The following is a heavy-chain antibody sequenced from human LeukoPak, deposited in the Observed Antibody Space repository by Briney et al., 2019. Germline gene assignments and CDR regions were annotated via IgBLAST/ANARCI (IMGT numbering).Heavy chain of an antibody. Sequence: PGGSLRLSCAASGFTFSSYAMHWVRQAPGKGLEWVAVISYDGSNKYYADSVKGRFTISRDNSKNTLYLQMNSLRAEDTAVYYCARDLYYYDSSGSPPYWGQGTLVTVSS. D-gene: IGHD3-22*01. V-gene: IGHV3-30-3*01. J-gene: IGHJ4*02. CDR2: ISYDGSNK. CDR1: GFTFSSYA. CDR3: ARDLYYYDSSGSPPY.